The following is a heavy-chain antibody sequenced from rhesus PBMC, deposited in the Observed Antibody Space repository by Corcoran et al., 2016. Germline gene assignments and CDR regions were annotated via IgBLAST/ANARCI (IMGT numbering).Heavy chain of an antibody. J-gene: IGHJ4*01. CDR1: GGSISDYW. CDR3: ARHFGGYSYTWVFDY. D-gene: IGHD5-12*01. Sequence: QVQLQESGPGLVTPSETLSLTCAVSGGSISDYWCRWIRPPPGSGLEWIVLIDSRGSTDYNPSLKSRVTISRDTSKNQFSLRLNSVTAADTAVYYCARHFGGYSYTWVFDYWGQGVLVTVAS. CDR2: IDSRGST. V-gene: IGHV4-165*01.